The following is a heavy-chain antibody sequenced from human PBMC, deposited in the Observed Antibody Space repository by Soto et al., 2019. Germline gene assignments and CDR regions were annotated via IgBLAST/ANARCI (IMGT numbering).Heavy chain of an antibody. CDR1: GFTFSSYA. CDR2: ISGSGGST. J-gene: IGHJ4*02. D-gene: IGHD6-13*01. Sequence: GGSLRLSCAASGFTFSSYAMSWVRQAPGKGLEWVSAISGSGGSTYYADSVKGRFTISRDNSKNTLYLQMNSLRAEDTAVYYCAKDYPPRIAAAGTSLYYFDYWGQGTLVTVSS. CDR3: AKDYPPRIAAAGTSLYYFDY. V-gene: IGHV3-23*01.